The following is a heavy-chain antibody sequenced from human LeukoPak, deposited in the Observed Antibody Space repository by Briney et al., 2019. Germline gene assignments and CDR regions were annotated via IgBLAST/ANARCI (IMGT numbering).Heavy chain of an antibody. CDR2: ISYDGSNK. CDR1: GFTFSSYA. V-gene: IGHV3-30*04. Sequence: PGASLRLSCAASGFTFSSYAMSWVRQAPGKGLEWVAVISYDGSNKYYADSVKGRFTISRDNSKNTLYLQMNSLRAEDTAVYYCARVLGTYSSGWYVPLDYWGQGTLVTVSS. D-gene: IGHD6-19*01. J-gene: IGHJ4*02. CDR3: ARVLGTYSSGWYVPLDY.